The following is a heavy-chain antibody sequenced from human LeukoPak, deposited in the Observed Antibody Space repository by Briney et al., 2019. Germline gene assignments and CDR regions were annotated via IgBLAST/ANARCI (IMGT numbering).Heavy chain of an antibody. CDR3: AKDSWDIVVVPDVMVDY. D-gene: IGHD2-2*01. Sequence: PGGTLRLSCAASGFTFSSYGMSWVRQAPGKGLEWVSAISGSGGSTYYADSVKGRFTISRDNSKNTLYLQMNSLRAEDTAVYYCAKDSWDIVVVPDVMVDYWGQGTLVTVSS. V-gene: IGHV3-23*01. CDR2: ISGSGGST. CDR1: GFTFSSYG. J-gene: IGHJ4*02.